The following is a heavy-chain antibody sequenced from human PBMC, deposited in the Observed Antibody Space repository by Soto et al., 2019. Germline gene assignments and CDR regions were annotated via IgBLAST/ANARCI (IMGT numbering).Heavy chain of an antibody. D-gene: IGHD2-2*02. Sequence: QVPLVQSGAEVKKPGSSVKVSCKASGGTFSSYAISWVRQAPGQGLEWMGGIIPIFGTANYAQKFQGRVTITAEKSTSTAYMELSSLRSEDTAVYYCARGPLGYCSSTSCYTVDYWGQGTLVTVSS. J-gene: IGHJ4*02. CDR1: GGTFSSYA. CDR2: IIPIFGTA. CDR3: ARGPLGYCSSTSCYTVDY. V-gene: IGHV1-69*06.